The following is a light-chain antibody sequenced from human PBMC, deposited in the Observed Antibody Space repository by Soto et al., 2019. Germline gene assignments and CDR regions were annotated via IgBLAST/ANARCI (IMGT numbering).Light chain of an antibody. CDR2: GVS. V-gene: IGKV3-20*01. Sequence: EIVLTQSPGTLSLSPGERATLSCRASQSVRSSYLAWYQQKLGQAPRLLIYGVSNRATGIPDRFSGSGSGTDFTLTISSLESEDLAVYYCQQYGTSPRKFGQGTKVEIK. CDR1: QSVRSSY. J-gene: IGKJ1*01. CDR3: QQYGTSPRK.